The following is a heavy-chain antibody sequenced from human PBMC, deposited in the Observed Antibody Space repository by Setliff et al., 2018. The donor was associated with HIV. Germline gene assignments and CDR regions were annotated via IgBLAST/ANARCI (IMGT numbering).Heavy chain of an antibody. Sequence: PGGSLRLSCATSGFTFSDYGFNWVRQAPGKGLEWVSYTSSSGSTIYYADSVKGRFTISKDYAQNSLIPQMNSLRAEDTAMYYCARDRGAFCGGGCYSYAYWGQGTLVTVSS. CDR3: ARDRGAFCGGGCYSYAY. V-gene: IGHV3-48*01. CDR2: TSSSGSTI. J-gene: IGHJ4*02. CDR1: GFTFSDYG. D-gene: IGHD2-21*02.